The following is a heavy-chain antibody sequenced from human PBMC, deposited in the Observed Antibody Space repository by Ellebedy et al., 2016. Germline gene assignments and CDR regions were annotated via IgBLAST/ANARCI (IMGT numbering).Heavy chain of an antibody. Sequence: GESLKISCAASGFTFSSFWMNWVRQAPGKGLEWVATIKEDGSEKYYVDSVKGRFTMSRDNGKNSLYLQMNNLRAEDTAVYYCARGTIAAPGTDYWGQGTLVTVSS. CDR2: IKEDGSEK. CDR3: ARGTIAAPGTDY. J-gene: IGHJ4*02. D-gene: IGHD6-13*01. CDR1: GFTFSSFW. V-gene: IGHV3-7*01.